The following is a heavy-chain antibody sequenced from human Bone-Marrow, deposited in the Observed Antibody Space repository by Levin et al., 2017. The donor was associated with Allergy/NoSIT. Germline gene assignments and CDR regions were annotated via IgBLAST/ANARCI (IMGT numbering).Heavy chain of an antibody. D-gene: IGHD2-8*02. CDR3: ARGIIGDVRVAHKEAFDI. CDR1: GLTFSSYA. V-gene: IGHV3-21*01. CDR2: ISSSGSDM. J-gene: IGHJ3*02. Sequence: PGGSLRLSCAASGLTFSSYAMSWVRQAPGKGLEWVSSISSSGSDMYYVDSVRGRFTISRDNAKNSLTLQMNSLRAEDTAVYYCARGIIGDVRVAHKEAFDIWGQGTMVSVAS.